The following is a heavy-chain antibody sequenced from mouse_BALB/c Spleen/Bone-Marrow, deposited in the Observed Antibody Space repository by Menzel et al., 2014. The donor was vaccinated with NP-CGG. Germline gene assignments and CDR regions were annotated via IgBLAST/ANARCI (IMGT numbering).Heavy chain of an antibody. J-gene: IGHJ1*01. D-gene: IGHD1-1*01. CDR2: INPDSSTI. Sequence: DVKLVESGGGLVQPGGSLKVSCAASGFDFSRFWMSWVRQAPGKGLEWIGEINPDSSTINYTPSLKDKFIISRDGAKNTLYLQMSKVRSEDTALYYCARRYGSSYRYWYFDVWGAGTTVTVSS. CDR3: ARRYGSSYRYWYFDV. V-gene: IGHV4-1*02. CDR1: GFDFSRFW.